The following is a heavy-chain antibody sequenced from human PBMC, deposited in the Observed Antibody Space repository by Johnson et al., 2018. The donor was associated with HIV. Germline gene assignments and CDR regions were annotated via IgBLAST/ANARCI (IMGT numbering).Heavy chain of an antibody. CDR2: IKQDGSEK. Sequence: EVQLVESGGGVVQPGRSLRLSCAASGFTFSNYDMHWVRQAPGKGLEWVANIKQDGSEKYYVDSVKGRFTISRDNAKNTLYLQMNSLRAEDTAVYYCAKGQWELLGGGDAFDIWGQGTMVTPSGSFDIWGQGTRVTVSS. CDR1: GFTFSNYD. D-gene: IGHD1-26*01. V-gene: IGHV3-7*02. CDR3: AKGQWELLGGGDAFDIWGQGTMVTPSGSFDI. J-gene: IGHJ3*02.